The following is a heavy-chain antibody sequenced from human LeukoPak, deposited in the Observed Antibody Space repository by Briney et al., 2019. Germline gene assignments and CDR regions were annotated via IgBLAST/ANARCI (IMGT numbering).Heavy chain of an antibody. V-gene: IGHV1-69*13. Sequence: PVKVSCKASGGTFRSYAISWVRQAPGQGLEWMGGIIPIFGTANYAQKFQGRVTITADESTSTAYMELSSLRSEDTTVYYCATFASTSLAYCGGDCYGGGYWGQGTLVTVSS. D-gene: IGHD2-21*01. J-gene: IGHJ4*02. CDR3: ATFASTSLAYCGGDCYGGGY. CDR2: IIPIFGTA. CDR1: GGTFRSYA.